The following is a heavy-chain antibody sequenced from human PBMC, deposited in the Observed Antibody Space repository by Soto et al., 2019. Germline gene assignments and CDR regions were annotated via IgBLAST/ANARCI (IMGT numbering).Heavy chain of an antibody. V-gene: IGHV5-51*01. CDR3: ARRGYCSGGSCYSGSSYYYYGMDV. Sequence: GESLKISCKGSGYSFTSYWIGWVRQMPGKGLEWMGIIYPGDSDTRYSPSFQGQVTISAAKSISTAYLQWSSLKASDTATYYCARRGYCSGGSCYSGSSYYYYGMDVWGQGNTGTV. J-gene: IGHJ6*02. CDR1: GYSFTSYW. D-gene: IGHD2-15*01. CDR2: IYPGDSDT.